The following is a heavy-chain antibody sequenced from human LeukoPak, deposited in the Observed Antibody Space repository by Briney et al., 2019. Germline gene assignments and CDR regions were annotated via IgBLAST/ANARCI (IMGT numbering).Heavy chain of an antibody. V-gene: IGHV1-2*02. J-gene: IGHJ6*03. D-gene: IGHD6-6*01. CDR2: INPNSGGT. CDR1: GYTFTCYY. Sequence: GASVKVSCKASGYTFTCYYMHWVRQAPGQGREWMGWINPNSGGTNYAQKFQGGVTMTSDTSISTAYMELSRLRSDDTAVYYCARGYSSSSGYYYYMDVWGKGTTVTVSS. CDR3: ARGYSSSSGYYYYMDV.